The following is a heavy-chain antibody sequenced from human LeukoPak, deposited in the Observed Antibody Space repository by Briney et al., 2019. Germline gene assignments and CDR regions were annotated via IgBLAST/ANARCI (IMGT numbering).Heavy chain of an antibody. D-gene: IGHD3-16*02. J-gene: IGHJ4*02. CDR3: AIFDYVWRSYRNDY. CDR2: LYYSGST. CDR1: GGSISRSSYY. Sequence: SETLSLTCSVSGGSISRSSYYWGWIRQPPGKGLEWFGSLYYSGSTYHNPALKSRVTISVDTSKNHFSLKLSSVTAADTAFYYCAIFDYVWRSYRNDYWGQGTLVTVSS. V-gene: IGHV4-39*02.